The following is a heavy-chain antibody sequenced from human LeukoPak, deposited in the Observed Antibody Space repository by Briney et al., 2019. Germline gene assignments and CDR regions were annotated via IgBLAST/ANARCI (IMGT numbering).Heavy chain of an antibody. CDR1: GYSFTSNY. V-gene: IGHV1-46*01. D-gene: IGHD2-21*02. CDR3: ATTNPYCGGDCYSCDY. Sequence: ASVKVSCKVSGYSFTSNYIHWVRQAPGQGLEWMGMIYPRDGSTSYAQRFQGRVTMTRDTSTSTVYMELSSLRSEDTAVYYCATTNPYCGGDCYSCDYWGQGTLVTVSS. CDR2: IYPRDGST. J-gene: IGHJ4*02.